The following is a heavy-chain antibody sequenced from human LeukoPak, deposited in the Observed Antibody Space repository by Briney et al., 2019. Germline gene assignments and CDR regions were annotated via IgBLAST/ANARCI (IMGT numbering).Heavy chain of an antibody. J-gene: IGHJ4*02. CDR1: GFTFSSYA. CDR2: IGASGTDT. CDR3: AREHYYTSGSYRVFDY. V-gene: IGHV3-23*01. Sequence: GRSLGLFCAASGFTFSSYAMSWVRQAPGKGLEWVSAIGASGTDTYYADSVGGRLTISRDNSETTLYLQMSSLRAEDTAVYYCAREHYYTSGSYRVFDYWGQGTVRTASS. D-gene: IGHD3-10*01.